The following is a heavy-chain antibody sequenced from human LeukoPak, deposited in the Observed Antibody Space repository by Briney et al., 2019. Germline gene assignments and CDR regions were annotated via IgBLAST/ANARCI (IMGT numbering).Heavy chain of an antibody. CDR1: GYSISSGYY. CDR2: IYHSGST. J-gene: IGHJ3*02. V-gene: IGHV4-38-2*02. Sequence: SETLSLTCTVSGYSISSGYYWGWIRQHPGKGLEWIGSIYHSGSTYYNPSLKSRVTISVDTSKNQFSLKLSSVTAADTAVYYCAREPTAMAAFDIWGQGTMVTVSS. D-gene: IGHD5-18*01. CDR3: AREPTAMAAFDI.